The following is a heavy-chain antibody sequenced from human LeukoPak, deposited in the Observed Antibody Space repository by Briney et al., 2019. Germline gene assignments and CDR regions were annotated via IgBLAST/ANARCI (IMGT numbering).Heavy chain of an antibody. D-gene: IGHD3-10*01. J-gene: IGHJ6*03. CDR1: GFTFEDYG. Sequence: GGSLRLSCAVSGFTFEDYGMNWVRQAPGKGLEWVSYISSSGSTIYYADSVKGRFTISRDNAKNSLYLQMNSLRAEDTAVYYCARGPYASGSYGRRGWVHYMDVWGKGTTVTISS. CDR2: ISSSGSTI. CDR3: ARGPYASGSYGRRGWVHYMDV. V-gene: IGHV3-48*04.